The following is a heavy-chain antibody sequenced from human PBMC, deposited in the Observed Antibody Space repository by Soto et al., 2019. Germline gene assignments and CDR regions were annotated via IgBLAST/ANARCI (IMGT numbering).Heavy chain of an antibody. D-gene: IGHD2-21*01. CDR3: TSPPGYGGNWHWFDP. CDR2: IRSKAYGGTT. J-gene: IGHJ5*02. Sequence: GGSLRLSCTASGFTFGDYAMSWFRQAPGKGLEWVGFIRSKAYGGTTEYAASVKGRFTISRDDSKSIAYLQMNSLKTEDTAVYYCTSPPGYGGNWHWFDPWGQGTLVTVYS. V-gene: IGHV3-49*03. CDR1: GFTFGDYA.